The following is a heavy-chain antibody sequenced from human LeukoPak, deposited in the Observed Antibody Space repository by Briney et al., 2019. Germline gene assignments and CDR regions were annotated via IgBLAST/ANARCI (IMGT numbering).Heavy chain of an antibody. V-gene: IGHV4-30-2*01. CDR2: ISRSGST. J-gene: IGHJ4*02. D-gene: IGHD4-17*01. CDR3: ARVREAYDYGDYYDY. CDR1: GSSIRTGEYS. Sequence: TLSLTCAVSGSSIRTGEYSWSWIRQPPGKGLEWIGYISRSGSTYNSPSLKSRVTMSVDRSRNQFSLTLTSVTAADTAVYFCARVREAYDYGDYYDYWGQGILVTVSS.